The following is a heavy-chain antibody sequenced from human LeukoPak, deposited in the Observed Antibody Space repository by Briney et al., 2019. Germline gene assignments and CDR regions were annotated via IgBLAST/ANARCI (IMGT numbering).Heavy chain of an antibody. CDR3: ARGFWSRYYDY. Sequence: PSETLSLTCIVSGDSITSGSYYWSWVRQSAGKGLEWIGRTYASGSTNYNPSLKSRVSISVDTSKSQFSLKLNSVTAADTAVYYCARGFWSRYYDYWGQGTLVTVSS. D-gene: IGHD2-8*02. V-gene: IGHV4-61*02. CDR1: GDSITSGSYY. CDR2: TYASGST. J-gene: IGHJ4*02.